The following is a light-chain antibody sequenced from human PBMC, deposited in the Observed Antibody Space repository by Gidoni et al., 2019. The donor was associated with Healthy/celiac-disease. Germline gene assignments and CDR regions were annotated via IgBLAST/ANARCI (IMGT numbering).Light chain of an antibody. Sequence: DIHLTPSPSTLSASVGDRVTITCRASQSISSRFAWYQQKPGKAPKLRIYKASRLESGVPARFSGSGSGTEFTLTISSLQPDDFATYYCQQYNSYSPCTFGQGTKLEIK. J-gene: IGKJ2*02. V-gene: IGKV1-5*03. CDR1: QSISSR. CDR3: QQYNSYSPCT. CDR2: KAS.